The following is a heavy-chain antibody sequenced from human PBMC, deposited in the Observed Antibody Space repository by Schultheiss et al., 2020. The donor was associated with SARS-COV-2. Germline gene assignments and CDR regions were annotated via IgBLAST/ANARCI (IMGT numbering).Heavy chain of an antibody. CDR3: AKKVGAVADY. V-gene: IGHV3-33*06. D-gene: IGHD6-19*01. CDR1: GFTFSSYS. Sequence: GGSLRLSCAASGFTFSSYSMNWVRQAPGKGLEWVAVIWYDGSNKYYADSVKGRFTISRDNSKNTLYLQMNSLRAEDTAVYYCAKKVGAVADYWGQGILVTVSS. J-gene: IGHJ4*02. CDR2: IWYDGSNK.